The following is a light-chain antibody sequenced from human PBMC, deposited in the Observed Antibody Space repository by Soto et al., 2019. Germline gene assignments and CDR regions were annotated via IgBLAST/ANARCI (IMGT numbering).Light chain of an antibody. V-gene: IGLV2-11*01. CDR3: CSYAGSYTSYV. Sequence: QSVLTQPRSVSGSPGQSVTISCTGTSSDVGGYNYVSWYQQHPGKAPKLMIYDVSKRPSGVPDRFSGSKSGNTASLTISWLQAEEEADYYCCSYAGSYTSYVFGTGTKLTVL. CDR1: SSDVGGYNY. CDR2: DVS. J-gene: IGLJ1*01.